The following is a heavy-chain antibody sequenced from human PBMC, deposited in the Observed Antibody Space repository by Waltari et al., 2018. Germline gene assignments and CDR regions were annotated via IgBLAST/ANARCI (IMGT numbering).Heavy chain of an antibody. D-gene: IGHD3-16*01. J-gene: IGHJ6*02. V-gene: IGHV3-53*02. CDR3: ARDLGATDYGMDV. Sequence: EVQLVETGGGLIQPGGSLRLPCAASGLTVSSNYISWVRQAPGKGLEWVSVIYSGGDTYYADSVKGRFTISRDNSKKTLYLQMNSLRAEDTAVYYCARDLGATDYGMDVWGQGTTVTVSS. CDR1: GLTVSSNY. CDR2: IYSGGDT.